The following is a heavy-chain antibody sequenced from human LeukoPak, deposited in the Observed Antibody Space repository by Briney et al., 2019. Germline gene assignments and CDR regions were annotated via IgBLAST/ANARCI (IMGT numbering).Heavy chain of an antibody. CDR3: TTPPRY. V-gene: IGHV3-15*01. J-gene: IGHJ4*02. Sequence: PGGSLRLSCRASGFTINNNSMSWVRQAPGKGLEWFIRIKSTIDGGTTDYAAPVRGRFTMSRDDSKNTLYLEMNSLKTEDTAVYYCTTPPRYWGQGTLVTVSS. CDR1: GFTINNNS. CDR2: IKSTIDGGTT.